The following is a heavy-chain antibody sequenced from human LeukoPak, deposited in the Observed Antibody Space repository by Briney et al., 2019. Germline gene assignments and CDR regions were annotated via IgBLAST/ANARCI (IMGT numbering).Heavy chain of an antibody. J-gene: IGHJ4*02. D-gene: IGHD4-17*01. V-gene: IGHV4-59*01. Sequence: SETLSLTCTVSGGSINYDYWSWIRQPPGKGLEWIGYVFYSGSTNYSPSLRGRVTMSVDTSKNQFSLRLSSLTASDTAVYYGAGYQRTGLSATGLDYWGQGILVTVSS. CDR1: GGSINYDY. CDR2: VFYSGST. CDR3: AGYQRTGLSATGLDY.